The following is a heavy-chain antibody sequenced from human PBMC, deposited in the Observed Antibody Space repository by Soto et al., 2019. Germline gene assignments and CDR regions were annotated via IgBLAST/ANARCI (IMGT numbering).Heavy chain of an antibody. J-gene: IGHJ6*01. Sequence: GECLRSSCKGSGYSFTSYGISWVLQMPGKGLEWMARLDPSDSYTNYSPSFQCHVTISADKSISTAYLQWSSLKASDTAMYYCARKGYSSSWSYYYGMDVWGQGTTVTVSS. CDR2: LDPSDSYT. CDR3: ARKGYSSSWSYYYGMDV. D-gene: IGHD6-13*01. V-gene: IGHV5-10-1*01. CDR1: GYSFTSYG.